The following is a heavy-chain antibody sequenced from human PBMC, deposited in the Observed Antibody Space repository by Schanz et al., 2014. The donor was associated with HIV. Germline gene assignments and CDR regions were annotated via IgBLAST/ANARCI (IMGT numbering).Heavy chain of an antibody. CDR2: MNPNSGNT. CDR1: GYTFSNHD. CDR3: ARRRSEIVPAAIVLHYYYGFDV. V-gene: IGHV1-8*01. D-gene: IGHD2-2*02. J-gene: IGHJ6*02. Sequence: QVQLVQSGAEMRKPGASVKVSCKASGYTFSNHDINWVRQATGQGLEWMGWMNPNSGNTGYAQKFQGRVTMTRDTSKSTAYMDLSSLRSEDTAVYYCARRRSEIVPAAIVLHYYYGFDVWGQGTTVTVS.